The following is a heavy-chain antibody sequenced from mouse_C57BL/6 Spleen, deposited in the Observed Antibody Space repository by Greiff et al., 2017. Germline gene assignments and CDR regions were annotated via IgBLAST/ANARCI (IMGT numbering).Heavy chain of an antibody. CDR2: IDPEDGET. Sequence: VQLKQSGAELVKPGASVKLSCTASGFNIKDYYMHWVKQRTEQGLEWIGRIDPEDGETKYASKFQGKATITADTSSNTAYLQLSSLTSEDTAVYYCARPPMVTTADAIDYWGQGTSVTVSS. CDR3: ARPPMVTTADAIDY. CDR1: GFNIKDYY. J-gene: IGHJ4*01. D-gene: IGHD2-2*01. V-gene: IGHV14-2*01.